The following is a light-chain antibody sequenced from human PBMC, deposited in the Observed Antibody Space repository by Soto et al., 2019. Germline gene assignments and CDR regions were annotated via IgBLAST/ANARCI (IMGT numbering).Light chain of an antibody. V-gene: IGKV3-20*01. CDR1: QSVSSGY. J-gene: IGKJ2*01. CDR2: NTS. Sequence: EIVLTQSPGTLSLSPGERATLSCRASQSVSSGYLAWYQQKPGQAPRLVIYNTSHRAAGIPDRFSGSGSETDFTLTISRLEPEDFAVYYCQQYGSSPLYSFGQGTNLEIQ. CDR3: QQYGSSPLYS.